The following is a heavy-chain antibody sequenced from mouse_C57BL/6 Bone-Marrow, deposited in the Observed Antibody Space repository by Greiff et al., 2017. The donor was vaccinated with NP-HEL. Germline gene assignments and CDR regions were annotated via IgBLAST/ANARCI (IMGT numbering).Heavy chain of an antibody. J-gene: IGHJ1*03. D-gene: IGHD1-1*01. Sequence: EVHLVESGGGLVQPGGSLKLSCAASGFTFSDYGMAWVRQAPRKGPEWVAFISNLAYSIYYADTVTGRFTISRENAKNTLYLEMSSLRSEDTAMYYCARHEERVYYGSSHWYFDVWGTGTTVTVSS. V-gene: IGHV5-15*01. CDR3: ARHEERVYYGSSHWYFDV. CDR1: GFTFSDYG. CDR2: ISNLAYSI.